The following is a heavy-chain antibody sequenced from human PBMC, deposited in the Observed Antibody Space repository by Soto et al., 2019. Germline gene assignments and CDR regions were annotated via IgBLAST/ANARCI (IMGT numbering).Heavy chain of an antibody. CDR1: GYTFTKYA. V-gene: IGHV1-3*01. D-gene: IGHD2-21*01. CDR3: TRGQYVLSAKNYYFDY. CDR2: IDAGNGKT. J-gene: IGHJ4*02. Sequence: QVQLVQSGAEVQKPGASVKVSCEAAGYTFTKYAVHWVRQAPGQRLEWMGWIDAGNGKTKYSQEFQGRVTITRDTSASTAYMELSLRSEDTTVYYYTRGQYVLSAKNYYFDYWGQGTLVTVSS.